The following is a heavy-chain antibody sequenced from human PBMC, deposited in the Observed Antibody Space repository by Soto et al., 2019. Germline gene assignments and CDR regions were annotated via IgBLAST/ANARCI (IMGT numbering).Heavy chain of an antibody. CDR3: ARCYCSVGSCFTCLHFDL. CDR2: ISIEKGDT. J-gene: IGHJ2*01. D-gene: IGHD2-15*01. Sequence: QVQVVQSGAEVMKPGASVKVACKASGYSCDTFGMSWVRQAPGQGLEWMGWISIEKGDTNSAQKFQDRVTMTTDTSTSTAYMELRSLTSDDTAVYYCARCYCSVGSCFTCLHFDLWRRGTLVTVSS. CDR1: GYSCDTFG. V-gene: IGHV1-18*01.